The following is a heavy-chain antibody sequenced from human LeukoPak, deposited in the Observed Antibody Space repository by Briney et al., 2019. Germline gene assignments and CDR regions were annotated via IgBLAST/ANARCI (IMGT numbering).Heavy chain of an antibody. CDR1: GLTGSHNY. V-gene: IGHV3-53*01. CDR2: IHTSGDT. J-gene: IGHJ4*02. Sequence: GGSLRLSCAASGLTGSHNYVSWVRQAPGKGLEWVSAIHTSGDTCYADSVKGRFTISRDTSKNTLYLQMNSLRAEDTAVYYCARARYDILTGSNHFDYWGQGTLVTVSS. D-gene: IGHD3-9*01. CDR3: ARARYDILTGSNHFDY.